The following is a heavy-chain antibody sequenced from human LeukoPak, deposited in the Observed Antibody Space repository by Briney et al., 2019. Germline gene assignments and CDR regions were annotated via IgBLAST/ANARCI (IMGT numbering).Heavy chain of an antibody. Sequence: PSETLSLTCTVSGGSISSYYWSWIRQPAGKGLEWIGRIHTSGSTNYNPSLKSRVTMSADTTKNQFSLKLSSVIAADTAVYYCARDQYYYDSGSYIDYWGQGTLVTVSS. CDR3: ARDQYYYDSGSYIDY. CDR1: GGSISSYY. V-gene: IGHV4-4*07. D-gene: IGHD3-10*01. CDR2: IHTSGST. J-gene: IGHJ4*02.